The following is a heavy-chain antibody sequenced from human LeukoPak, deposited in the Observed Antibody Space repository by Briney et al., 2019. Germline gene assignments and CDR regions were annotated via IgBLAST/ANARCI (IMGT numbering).Heavy chain of an antibody. Sequence: GASVKVSCRASGYTFTGYYMHWVRQAPGQGLEWMVWINPNSGGTNYAQKFQGRVTMTRDTSISTAYMELSRLRSDDTAVYYCARDRGSYFSDAFDIWGQGTMVTVSS. D-gene: IGHD1-26*01. CDR1: GYTFTGYY. J-gene: IGHJ3*02. V-gene: IGHV1-2*02. CDR3: ARDRGSYFSDAFDI. CDR2: INPNSGGT.